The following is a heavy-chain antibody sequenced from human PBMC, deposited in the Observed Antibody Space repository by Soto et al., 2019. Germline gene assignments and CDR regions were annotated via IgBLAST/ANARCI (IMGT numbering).Heavy chain of an antibody. CDR2: IHYNGNT. D-gene: IGHD5-12*01. CDR3: AREGNLGRWLQPLDF. Sequence: QVQLQVSAPGLVKPSETLSLTCTVSGDSISAYSWSWVRQPPGKGLEWIGNIHYNGNTKYNPSLKSRVCMSVDTSKNHSSLRLISVTAADTAKYFCAREGNLGRWLQPLDFWGQGTLVTVSS. CDR1: GDSISAYS. V-gene: IGHV4-59*01. J-gene: IGHJ4*02.